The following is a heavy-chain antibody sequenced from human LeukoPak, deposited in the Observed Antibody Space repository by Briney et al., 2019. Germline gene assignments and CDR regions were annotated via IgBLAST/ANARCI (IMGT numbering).Heavy chain of an antibody. CDR2: IYYSGST. Sequence: SETLSLTCTVSGGSISSGDYYWSWIRQPPGKGLEWIGYIYYSGSTYYNPSLKSRVTISVDTSKNQFSLKLSSVTAADTAVYYCARLKNGWELPDYWGQGTLVTVSS. D-gene: IGHD1-26*01. V-gene: IGHV4-30-4*08. J-gene: IGHJ4*02. CDR1: GGSISSGDYY. CDR3: ARLKNGWELPDY.